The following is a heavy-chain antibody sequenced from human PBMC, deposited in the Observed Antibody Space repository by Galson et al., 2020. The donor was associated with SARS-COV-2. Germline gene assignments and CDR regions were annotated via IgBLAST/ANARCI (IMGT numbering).Heavy chain of an antibody. CDR3: ARGGSGSLDH. CDR2: ITSDGSIT. V-gene: IGHV3-74*01. D-gene: IGHD3-10*01. Sequence: GESLKISCAASGFTFNNYWMHWVRQAPGKGLVWVSHITSDGSITPYAGSVKGRFTISRDNAKNTLYLQMNSLRAEDTAVYYCARGGSGSLDHWGQGTLVTVSS. J-gene: IGHJ5*02. CDR1: GFTFNNYW.